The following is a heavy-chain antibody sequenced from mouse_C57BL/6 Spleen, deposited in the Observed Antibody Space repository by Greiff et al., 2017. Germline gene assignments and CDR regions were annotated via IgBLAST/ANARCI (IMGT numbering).Heavy chain of an antibody. D-gene: IGHD2-5*01. V-gene: IGHV1-15*01. CDR1: GYTFTDYE. Sequence: VKLMESGAELVRPGASVTLSCKASGYTFTDYEMHWVKQTPVHGLEWIGAIDPETGGTAYNQKFKGKAILTADKSSSTAYMELRSLTSEDSAVYYCTRNYSNFYWYFDVWGTGTTVTVSS. J-gene: IGHJ1*03. CDR2: IDPETGGT. CDR3: TRNYSNFYWYFDV.